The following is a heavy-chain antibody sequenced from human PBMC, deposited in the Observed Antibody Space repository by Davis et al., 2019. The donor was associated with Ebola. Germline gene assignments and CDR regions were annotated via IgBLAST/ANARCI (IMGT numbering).Heavy chain of an antibody. D-gene: IGHD1-26*01. Sequence: PGGSLRLSCAASGFVFRNYVMSWVRRAPGKGLEWVSTLGTSADTYYADSVKGRFTISRDNSKNTLYLQMNGLRVEDTAIYYCAKDTSNIWFDIWGQGTMVTVSS. CDR2: LGTSADT. CDR1: GFVFRNYV. V-gene: IGHV3-23*01. CDR3: AKDTSNIWFDI. J-gene: IGHJ3*02.